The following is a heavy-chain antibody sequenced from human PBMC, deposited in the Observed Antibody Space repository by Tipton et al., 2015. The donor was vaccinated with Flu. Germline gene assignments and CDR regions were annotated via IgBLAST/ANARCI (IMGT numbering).Heavy chain of an antibody. CDR3: ARASLSDSSSWYNPYDY. Sequence: LRLSCVASGFSFSSYWMNWLRQAPGKGLEWIGESNRNGHTNYNPSLKSRVTISVDTSKNQFSLRLSSLTAADTAVYYCARASLSDSSSWYNPYDYWGLGTPVTVSS. CDR1: GFSFSSYW. CDR2: SNRNGHT. J-gene: IGHJ4*02. V-gene: IGHV4-34*01. D-gene: IGHD6-13*01.